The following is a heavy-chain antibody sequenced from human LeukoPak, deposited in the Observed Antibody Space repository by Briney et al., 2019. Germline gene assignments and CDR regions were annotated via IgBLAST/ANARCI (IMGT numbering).Heavy chain of an antibody. Sequence: ASVKVSCKASGYTFTGYYMHWVRQAPGQGLEWMGWINPNSGGTNYAQKFQGRVTMTRDTSISTAYMELSRLRSDDTAVYYCARELKAEYDYFQHWGQGTLVTVSS. CDR2: INPNSGGT. D-gene: IGHD3-3*01. V-gene: IGHV1-2*02. J-gene: IGHJ1*01. CDR1: GYTFTGYY. CDR3: ARELKAEYDYFQH.